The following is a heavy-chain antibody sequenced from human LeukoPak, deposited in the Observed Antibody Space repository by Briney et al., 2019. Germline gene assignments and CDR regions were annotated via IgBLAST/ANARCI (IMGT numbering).Heavy chain of an antibody. CDR2: IYYSGST. Sequence: SETLSLTCTVSGGSISSSSYYWGWIRQPPGKGLEWIGSIYYSGSTYYNTSLKSRVTISVDTSKNQFSLKLSSVTAADTAVYYCARHYYGSGSFYYYYGMDVWGQGTTVTVSS. CDR3: ARHYYGSGSFYYYYGMDV. CDR1: GGSISSSSYY. V-gene: IGHV4-39*01. J-gene: IGHJ6*02. D-gene: IGHD3-10*01.